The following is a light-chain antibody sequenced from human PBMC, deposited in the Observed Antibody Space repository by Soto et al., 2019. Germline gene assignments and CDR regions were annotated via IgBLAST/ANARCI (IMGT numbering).Light chain of an antibody. J-gene: IGLJ1*01. CDR1: SSDVGGYDY. V-gene: IGLV2-14*01. CDR3: SSYSISTAYL. CDR2: EVS. Sequence: ALTQPASVSGSPGQLITISCTGTSSDVGGYDYVSWYQLHPGKAPKLMVFEVSNRPSGVSYRFSGSKSGNTASLTISGLQAEDEADYFCSSYSISTAYLFGTGTKVTVL.